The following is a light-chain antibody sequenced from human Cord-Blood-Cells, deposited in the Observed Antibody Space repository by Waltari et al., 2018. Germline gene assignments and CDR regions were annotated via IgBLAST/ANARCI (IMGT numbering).Light chain of an antibody. CDR1: SSDVGGHNS. Sequence: QSALTQPASVSGSPGQSITISCTGTSSDVGGHNSVSWYQQHPGKAPKLMIYDVSKRPSGVSNRFSGSKTGNTASLTISGLQAEDEADYYCSSYTSSSTWVFGGGTKLTVL. CDR2: DVS. J-gene: IGLJ3*02. CDR3: SSYTSSSTWV. V-gene: IGLV2-14*03.